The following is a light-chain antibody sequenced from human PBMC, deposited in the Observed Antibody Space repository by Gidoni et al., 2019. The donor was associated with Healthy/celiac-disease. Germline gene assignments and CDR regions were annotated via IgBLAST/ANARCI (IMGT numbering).Light chain of an antibody. CDR3: VLYMGSGIPYV. CDR2: STN. Sequence: QTVVTQEPSFSVSPGGTVTLTCGLSSGSVSTSYYPSWYQQTPGQAPRTHIYSTNTRSSGVPDRFSGSILGNKAALTITGAQADDESDYYCVLYMGSGIPYVFGTGTKVTVL. V-gene: IGLV8-61*01. CDR1: SGSVSTSYY. J-gene: IGLJ1*01.